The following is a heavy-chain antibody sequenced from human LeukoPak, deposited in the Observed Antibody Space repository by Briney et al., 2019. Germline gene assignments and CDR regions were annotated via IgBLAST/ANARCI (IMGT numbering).Heavy chain of an antibody. Sequence: RSSETLSLTCTVSGGSISSYYWSWIRQPPGKGLEWIGYIYYSGSTNYNLFLKSRVTISADTSKNQFSLKLTSVTAADTAVYYCARYRGTYGYYFDYWGQGKLVIVSS. CDR1: GGSISSYY. V-gene: IGHV4-59*01. CDR3: ARYRGTYGYYFDY. J-gene: IGHJ4*02. D-gene: IGHD5-24*01. CDR2: IYYSGST.